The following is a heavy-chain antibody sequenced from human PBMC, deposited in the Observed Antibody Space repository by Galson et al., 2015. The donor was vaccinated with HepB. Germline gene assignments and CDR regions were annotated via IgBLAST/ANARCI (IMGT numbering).Heavy chain of an antibody. CDR1: GFTFSPYW. CDR3: ARDAYYGSGSPQAY. CDR2: IKHDGSEK. J-gene: IGHJ4*02. V-gene: IGHV3-7*03. D-gene: IGHD3-10*01. Sequence: SLRLSCAASGFTFSPYWMSWVRQAPGKGLEWVANIKHDGSEKHYVDSVKGRFTISRDNAKNSLYLQMNSLRVEDTAVYYCARDAYYGSGSPQAYWGQGTLVTVSS.